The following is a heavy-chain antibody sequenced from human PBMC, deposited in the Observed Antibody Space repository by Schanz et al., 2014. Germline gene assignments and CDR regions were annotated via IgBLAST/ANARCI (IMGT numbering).Heavy chain of an antibody. D-gene: IGHD3-22*01. CDR3: AKDGRLPYYGTGSDFDY. CDR2: ITTGGNT. CDR1: GFTFSTYA. J-gene: IGHJ4*02. Sequence: VQLLQSGGALVQPGGSLRLSCSASGFTFSTYAMSWARQTPGKGLEWVSSITTGGNTYYRDSVKGRFTISRDNSKNTLYLQMNSLRAGDTAVYYCAKDGRLPYYGTGSDFDYWGQGTLVAVSS. V-gene: IGHV3-23*01.